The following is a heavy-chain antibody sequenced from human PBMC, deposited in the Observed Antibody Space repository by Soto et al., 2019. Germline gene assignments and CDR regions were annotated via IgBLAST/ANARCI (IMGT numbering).Heavy chain of an antibody. J-gene: IGHJ6*02. D-gene: IGHD6-19*01. CDR2: ISAYNGNT. CDR3: ARAPDSSGWYGFYYGMDV. V-gene: IGHV1-18*01. Sequence: GASVKVSCKASGYTFTSYGISWVRQAPGQGLEWMGWISAYNGNTNYAQKLQGRVTMTTDTSTSTAYMELRSLRSDDTAVYYCARAPDSSGWYGFYYGMDVWGQGTTVTVSS. CDR1: GYTFTSYG.